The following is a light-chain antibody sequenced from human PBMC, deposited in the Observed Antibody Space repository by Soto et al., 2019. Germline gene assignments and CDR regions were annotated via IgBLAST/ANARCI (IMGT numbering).Light chain of an antibody. V-gene: IGKV1-39*01. CDR3: QQSFRPHIT. CDR1: QSIGNY. Sequence: DIQMTQSPVSLSASVGDRVPISCRASQSIGNYLNWYQQKAGEVPKLLIYSASSLQSGVPYRFSGSASGTDFTLSISNLQPEDVATYYCQQSFRPHITFGQGTRLEIK. J-gene: IGKJ5*01. CDR2: SAS.